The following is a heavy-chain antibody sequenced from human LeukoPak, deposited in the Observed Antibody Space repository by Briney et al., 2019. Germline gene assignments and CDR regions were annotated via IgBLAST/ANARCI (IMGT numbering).Heavy chain of an antibody. V-gene: IGHV3-21*01. Sequence: PGGSLRLSCAASRFTFSNYKLNWVRQAPGQGLEWVSSISSSSTYIYYADSVKGRFTISRDNARNSLYLRMNRLRAEDTAVYYCARESGSGEFDYWGQGTLVTVSS. CDR1: RFTFSNYK. J-gene: IGHJ4*02. CDR2: ISSSSTYI. D-gene: IGHD6-19*01. CDR3: ARESGSGEFDY.